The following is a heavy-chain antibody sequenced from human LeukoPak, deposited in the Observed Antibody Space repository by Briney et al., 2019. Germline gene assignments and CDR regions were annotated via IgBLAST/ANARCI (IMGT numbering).Heavy chain of an antibody. J-gene: IGHJ4*02. CDR3: AEHYDVNY. V-gene: IGHV3-30*03. Sequence: GRSLRLSCVASGFTFSNYGMHWVRQAPGKGLEWVAAIVYDGSYKYYADSAKGRFTISRDNPKNTLYLQMNSLRAEDTAVYYCAEHYDVNYWGQGTLVTVSS. CDR1: GFTFSNYG. CDR2: IVYDGSYK. D-gene: IGHD3-22*01.